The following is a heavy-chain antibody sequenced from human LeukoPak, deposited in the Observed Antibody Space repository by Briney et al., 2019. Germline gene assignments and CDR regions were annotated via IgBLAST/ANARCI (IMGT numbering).Heavy chain of an antibody. CDR3: ASAPRYSSSWPNNWFDP. Sequence: ASVKVSCKASGGTFSSYAISWVRQAPGQGLEWMGGIIPIFGTANYAQKFQGRVTITADESTSTACMELSSLRSEDTAVYFCASAPRYSSSWPNNWFDPWGQGTLVTVSS. CDR2: IIPIFGTA. V-gene: IGHV1-69*13. CDR1: GGTFSSYA. J-gene: IGHJ5*02. D-gene: IGHD6-13*01.